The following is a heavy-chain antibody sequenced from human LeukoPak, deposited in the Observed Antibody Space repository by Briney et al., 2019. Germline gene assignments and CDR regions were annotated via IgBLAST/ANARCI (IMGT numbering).Heavy chain of an antibody. CDR2: INHSGST. CDR3: ARRLTMVLPGEDY. Sequence: SETLSLTCAVYGGSFSGYYWSWIRQPPGKGLEWIGEINHSGSTNYNPSLKGRVTISVDTSKNQFSLKLSSVTAADTAVYYCARRLTMVLPGEDYWGQGTLVTVSS. J-gene: IGHJ4*02. V-gene: IGHV4-34*01. CDR1: GGSFSGYY. D-gene: IGHD3-10*01.